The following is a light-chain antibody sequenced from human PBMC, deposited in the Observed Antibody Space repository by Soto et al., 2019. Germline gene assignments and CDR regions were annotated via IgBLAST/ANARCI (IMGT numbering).Light chain of an antibody. J-gene: IGKJ1*01. CDR1: QSVSSY. CDR2: DAS. CDR3: QQRSNWPRT. V-gene: IGKV3-11*01. Sequence: EIALTQSPATLSLSPGERATLSCRASQSVSSYLVWYQQKVGQPPRLLIYDASNRATGIPARFSGSGSGTDSTLSLSSLEPEDSGVYYCQQRSNWPRTFCQGNKVEIK.